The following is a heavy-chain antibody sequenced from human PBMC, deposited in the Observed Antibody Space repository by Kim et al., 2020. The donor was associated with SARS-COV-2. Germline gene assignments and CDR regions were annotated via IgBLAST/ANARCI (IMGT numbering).Heavy chain of an antibody. CDR1: GGTFSSYA. J-gene: IGHJ5*02. Sequence: SVKVSCKASGGTFSSYAISWVRQAPGQGLEWMGGIIPIFGTANYAQKFQGRVTITADESTSTAYMELSSLRSEDTAVYYCARSPSYLWFGELLHPIDNWFDPRGQGTLVTVSS. CDR3: ARSPSYLWFGELLHPIDNWFDP. V-gene: IGHV1-69*13. D-gene: IGHD3-10*01. CDR2: IIPIFGTA.